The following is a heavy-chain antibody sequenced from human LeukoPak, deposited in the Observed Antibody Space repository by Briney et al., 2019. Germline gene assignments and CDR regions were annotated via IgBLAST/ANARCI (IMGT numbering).Heavy chain of an antibody. CDR1: GFTFSRYA. Sequence: GGSLRLSCAASGFTFSRYAMSWVRQAPGKGLEWVSAISSSGGSTYYADSVKGRFTISRDNSKNTLYLQMNSLRAEDTAVYYCAKDLVGATSYWGQGTLVTVSS. J-gene: IGHJ4*02. V-gene: IGHV3-23*01. D-gene: IGHD1-26*01. CDR3: AKDLVGATSY. CDR2: ISSSGGST.